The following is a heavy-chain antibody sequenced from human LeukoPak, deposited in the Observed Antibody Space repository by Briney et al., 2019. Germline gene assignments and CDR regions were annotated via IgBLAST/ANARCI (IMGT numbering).Heavy chain of an antibody. CDR3: ARDNSLGDTAWWFDP. Sequence: GASVKVTCKASGYSFTSYYMHWVRQAPGQGLEWMGLINPSGSSTTYAQKFQGRVTMTRDMSTSTDYMALTSLTSDDTAVYYCARDNSLGDTAWWFDPWGQGTLVTVSS. J-gene: IGHJ5*02. CDR1: GYSFTSYY. D-gene: IGHD1-26*01. V-gene: IGHV1-46*01. CDR2: INPSGSST.